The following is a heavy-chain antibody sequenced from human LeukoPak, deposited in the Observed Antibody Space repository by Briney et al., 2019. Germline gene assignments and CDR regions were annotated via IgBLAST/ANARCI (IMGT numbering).Heavy chain of an antibody. CDR1: GGSIGSYY. CDR3: ARLHYGDYFDY. Sequence: SETLSLTCTVSGGSIGSYYWSWIRQPPGKGLEWIGYIYYSGSTNYNPSLKSRVTISVDTSKNQFSLKLSSVTAADTAVYYCARLHYGDYFDYWGQGTLVTVSS. J-gene: IGHJ4*02. CDR2: IYYSGST. D-gene: IGHD4-17*01. V-gene: IGHV4-59*08.